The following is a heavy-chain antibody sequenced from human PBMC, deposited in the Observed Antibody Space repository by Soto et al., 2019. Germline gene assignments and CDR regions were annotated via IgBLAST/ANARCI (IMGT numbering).Heavy chain of an antibody. Sequence: TSETLSLTCTVSGGSISSYYWSWIRQPPGKGLEWIGYIYYSGSTNYNPSLKSRVTISVDTSKNQFSLKLSSVTAADTAVYYCARVDYDILTGYYPFDYWGQGTLVTVSS. CDR2: IYYSGST. J-gene: IGHJ4*02. V-gene: IGHV4-59*01. CDR1: GGSISSYY. CDR3: ARVDYDILTGYYPFDY. D-gene: IGHD3-9*01.